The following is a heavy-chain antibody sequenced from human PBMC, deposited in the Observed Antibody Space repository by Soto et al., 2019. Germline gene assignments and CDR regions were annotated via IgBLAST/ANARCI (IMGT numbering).Heavy chain of an antibody. D-gene: IGHD1-1*01. J-gene: IGHJ1*01. V-gene: IGHV3-72*01. CDR3: LAFLSGRPL. Sequence: EVQLAESGGGLVQPGGSLRLSCVVSGFTLSDHDMDWVRQAPGKGLEWVGRTKRKVESYTKEYAASVKGSFTNSRQDSENSLSMQMDSLKTEDTAVYYCLAFLSGRPLWGQGTLVTVSS. CDR2: TKRKVESYTK. CDR1: GFTLSDHD.